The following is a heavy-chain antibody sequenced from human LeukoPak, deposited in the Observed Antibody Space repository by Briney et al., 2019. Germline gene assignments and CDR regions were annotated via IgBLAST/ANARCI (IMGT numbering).Heavy chain of an antibody. J-gene: IGHJ4*02. D-gene: IGHD4-17*01. CDR1: GGSFSGYY. CDR2: INHSGST. V-gene: IGHV4-34*01. Sequence: KPSETLSLTCAVYGGSFSGYYWSWIRQPPGKGLEWIGEINHSGSTNYNPSLKSRVTISVDTSKNQFSLKLSSVTAADTAVYYCASEMTSVTNGYFDYWGQGTLVTVSS. CDR3: ASEMTSVTNGYFDY.